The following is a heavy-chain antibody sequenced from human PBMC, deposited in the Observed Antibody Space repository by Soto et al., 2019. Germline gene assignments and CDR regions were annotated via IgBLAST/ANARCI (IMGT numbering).Heavy chain of an antibody. Sequence: PSETLSLTCTVSGASISYGGFSWSWIRQSPGKGLEWIGYISHLESTYFHPSFKSRLTMSIDRTRNQFSLKLSSVTAADMAVYYCARGGGYDSFGYWGQGVLVTVSS. J-gene: IGHJ4*02. D-gene: IGHD5-12*01. CDR2: ISHLEST. CDR1: GASISYGGFS. CDR3: ARGGGYDSFGY. V-gene: IGHV4-30-2*06.